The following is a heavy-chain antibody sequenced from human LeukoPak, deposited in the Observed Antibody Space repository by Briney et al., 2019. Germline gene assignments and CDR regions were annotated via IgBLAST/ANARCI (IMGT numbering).Heavy chain of an antibody. Sequence: GGSLRLSCAASGFTLSSYSMKWVRQAPGKGLEWVSGISWNSGSIGYADSVKGRFTVSRDNAKNSLYLQMNSLRAEDTALYYCAKDTQHASGEFVGEDWGQGTLVTVSS. CDR1: GFTLSSYS. CDR3: AKDTQHASGEFVGED. CDR2: ISWNSGSI. J-gene: IGHJ4*02. D-gene: IGHD3-16*01. V-gene: IGHV3-9*01.